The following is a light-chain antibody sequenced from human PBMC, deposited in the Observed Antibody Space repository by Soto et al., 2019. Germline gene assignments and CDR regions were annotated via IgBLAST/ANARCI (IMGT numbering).Light chain of an antibody. CDR2: GAS. J-gene: IGKJ3*01. CDR1: QSVSSSY. V-gene: IGKV3-20*01. CDR3: QQYGSS. Sequence: EIVLTQSPGTLSLSPGERATLSCRASQSVSSSYLAWYQQKPGQAPRLLIYGASSRATGIPDRFSGSGSGKDFTLTISRLEPEDFAVYYCQQYGSSFGPGTKVDIK.